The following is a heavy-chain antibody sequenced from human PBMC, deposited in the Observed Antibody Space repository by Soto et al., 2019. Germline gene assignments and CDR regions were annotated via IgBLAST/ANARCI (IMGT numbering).Heavy chain of an antibody. CDR1: GFTFSSYA. CDR2: ISGSGGST. CDR3: AKDLGQQLEPYYYYYGMDV. J-gene: IGHJ6*02. D-gene: IGHD6-13*01. Sequence: GGSLRLSCAASGFTFSSYAMSWVRQAPGKGLEWVSAISGSGGSTYYADSVKGRFTISRDNSKNTLYLQMNSLRAEDTAVYYCAKDLGQQLEPYYYYYGMDVWGQGTTVTVSS. V-gene: IGHV3-23*01.